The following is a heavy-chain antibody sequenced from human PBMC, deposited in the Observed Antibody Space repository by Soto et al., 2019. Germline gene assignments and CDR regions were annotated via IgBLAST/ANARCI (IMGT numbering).Heavy chain of an antibody. CDR1: GFTFSSYG. V-gene: IGHV3-30*18. D-gene: IGHD3-3*01. Sequence: VQLVESGGGVVQPGRSLRLSCAASGFTFSSYGMHWVRQAPGKGLEWVAVISYDGSNKYYADSVKGRFTISRDNSKNTLYLLMNSLRPEDAAVYYCAKDARDQTYFDFWSGYLAWGQGTLVTVSS. J-gene: IGHJ4*02. CDR2: ISYDGSNK. CDR3: AKDARDQTYFDFWSGYLA.